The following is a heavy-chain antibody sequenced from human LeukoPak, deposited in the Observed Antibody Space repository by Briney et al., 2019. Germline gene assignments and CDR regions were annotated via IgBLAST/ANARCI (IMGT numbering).Heavy chain of an antibody. J-gene: IGHJ5*02. Sequence: SETLSLTCTVSGGSISSYYWSWIRQPPGKGLEWVGQIYYSGSTNYNPSLKSRVTISIVTSKNQFSLKLNSVTAADTAVYYCAAESERWLVRTWGQGTLVTVSS. CDR1: GGSISSYY. V-gene: IGHV4-59*03. CDR3: AAESERWLVRT. D-gene: IGHD6-19*01. CDR2: IYYSGST.